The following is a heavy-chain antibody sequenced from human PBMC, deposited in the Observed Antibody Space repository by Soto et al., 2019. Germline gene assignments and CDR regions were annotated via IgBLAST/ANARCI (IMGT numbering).Heavy chain of an antibody. V-gene: IGHV3-15*01. CDR1: GFTFSNAW. CDR3: TTDGSFITGYC. D-gene: IGHD1-26*01. J-gene: IGHJ4*02. Sequence: GGSLRLSCAASGFTFSNAWMSWVRQAPGKGLEWVGRIKSKTDGGTTDYAAPEKGRFTITRDDSKNTLYLQMNSLKTEETAVYYCTTDGSFITGYCWGQGTLGPVSS. CDR2: IKSKTDGGTT.